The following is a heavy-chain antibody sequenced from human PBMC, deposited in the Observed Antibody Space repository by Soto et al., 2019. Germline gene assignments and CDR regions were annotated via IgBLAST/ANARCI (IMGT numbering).Heavy chain of an antibody. CDR2: ISSNGGST. D-gene: IGHD5-12*01. V-gene: IGHV3-64*01. CDR3: AREDSGYDLGAFDI. Sequence: PGGSLRLSCAASGFTFSSYAMHWVRQAPGKGLEYVSAISSNGGSTYYANSVKGRFTISRDNSKNTLYLQMGSLRAEDMAVYYCAREDSGYDLGAFDIWGQGTMVTVSS. CDR1: GFTFSSYA. J-gene: IGHJ3*02.